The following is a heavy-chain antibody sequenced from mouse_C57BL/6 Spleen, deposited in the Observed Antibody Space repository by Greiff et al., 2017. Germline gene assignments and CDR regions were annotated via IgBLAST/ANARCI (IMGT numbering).Heavy chain of an antibody. V-gene: IGHV1-55*01. D-gene: IGHD2-2*01. Sequence: QVQLQQPGAELVKPGASVKMSCKASGYTFTSYWITWVKQRPGPGLEWIGDIYPGSGSTNYNEKFKSKATLTVDTSSSTAYMQLSSLTSEDSAVYCCARRGGYPAWFAYWGQGTLVTVSA. CDR3: ARRGGYPAWFAY. CDR2: IYPGSGST. J-gene: IGHJ3*01. CDR1: GYTFTSYW.